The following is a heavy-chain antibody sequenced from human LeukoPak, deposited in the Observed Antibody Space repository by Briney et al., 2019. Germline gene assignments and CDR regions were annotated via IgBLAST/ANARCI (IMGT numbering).Heavy chain of an antibody. CDR2: IYSGGST. V-gene: IGHV3-53*01. D-gene: IGHD3-10*01. CDR3: ARVSDYYYYMDV. J-gene: IGHJ6*03. CDR1: GFTVSSNY. Sequence: GGSLRLSCAASGFTVSSNYMSWVRQAAGKGLEWVSVIYSGGSTYYADSVKGRFTISRDNSKNTLYLQMNSLRAEDTAVYYCARVSDYYYYMDVWGKGTTVTVSS.